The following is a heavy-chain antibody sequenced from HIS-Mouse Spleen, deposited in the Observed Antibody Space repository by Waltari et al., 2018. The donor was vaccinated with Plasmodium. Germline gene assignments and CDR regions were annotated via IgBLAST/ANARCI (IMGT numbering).Heavy chain of an antibody. V-gene: IGHV4-34*01. CDR3: ARGLRGHYWYFDL. Sequence: QVQLQQWGAGLLKPSETLSLTCAVYGGSFSGYYWSWIRPPPGKGLEWMGEINHSGSTNYNPALKSRVTISVDTSKNQFSLKLSAVTAADTAVYYCARGLRGHYWYFDLWGRGTLVTVSS. D-gene: IGHD3-10*01. J-gene: IGHJ2*01. CDR2: INHSGST. CDR1: GGSFSGYY.